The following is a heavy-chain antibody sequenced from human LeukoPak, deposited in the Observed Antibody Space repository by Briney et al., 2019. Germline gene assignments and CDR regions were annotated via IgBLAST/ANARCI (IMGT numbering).Heavy chain of an antibody. CDR3: ATGDVDSAMNFYH. CDR1: GFTFDDYA. J-gene: IGHJ4*02. CDR2: ISWNGGTT. D-gene: IGHD2-2*01. Sequence: PGGSLRLSCAASGFTFDDYAIHWVRQAPGKGLEWVSLISWNGGTTRYADSVNGRFTISRDNAKNSLSLQMNSLRVEDSALYYCATGDVDSAMNFYHWGQGTLVTVSS. V-gene: IGHV3-43D*03.